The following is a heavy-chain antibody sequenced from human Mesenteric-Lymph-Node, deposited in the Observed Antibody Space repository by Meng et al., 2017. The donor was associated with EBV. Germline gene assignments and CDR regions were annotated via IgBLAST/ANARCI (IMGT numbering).Heavy chain of an antibody. CDR1: GITVDVNY. D-gene: IGHD1-26*01. CDR3: ARAHSADYLRAADC. V-gene: IGHV3-53*01. J-gene: IGHJ4*02. CDR2: HYGGSTT. Sequence: EVHLVGSGGVLTSPGGSLRLSFAGCGITVDVNYWSWVRQGPGKELDWVSDHYGGSTTYYTDSVKGRLSISRDDYKITLYLQMDSVTDEDAAVYYCARAHSADYLRAADCWGQGALVTVSS.